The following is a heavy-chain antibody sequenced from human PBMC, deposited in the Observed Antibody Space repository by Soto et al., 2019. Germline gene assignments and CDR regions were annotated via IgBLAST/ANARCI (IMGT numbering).Heavy chain of an antibody. D-gene: IGHD6-13*01. CDR1: GGTFSSYA. Sequence: SVKVSCKASGGTFSSYAISWVRQAPGQGLEWMGGIIPIFGTANYAQKFQGRVTITADESASTAYMELSSLRSEDTAVYYCARDSTPFRIPGIAAAGIWFDPWGQGTLVTVSS. J-gene: IGHJ5*02. CDR2: IIPIFGTA. V-gene: IGHV1-69*13. CDR3: ARDSTPFRIPGIAAAGIWFDP.